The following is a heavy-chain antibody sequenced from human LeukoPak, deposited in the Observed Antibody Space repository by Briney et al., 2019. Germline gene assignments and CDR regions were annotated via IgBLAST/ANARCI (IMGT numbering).Heavy chain of an antibody. Sequence: GESLSLSCAVSGFTISSYAMRWVRQPPGKGLEWVGVISYDGSNKYYEYCVKRRFNTSSKNSKNIPYLKTNSQRAENTAVYYCASISGPTPLHLRPEHYYFDNWGQGTLVTVSS. V-gene: IGHV3-30-3*01. J-gene: IGHJ4*02. CDR3: ASISGPTPLHLRPEHYYFDN. CDR2: ISYDGSNK. CDR1: GFTISSYA. D-gene: IGHD3-10*01.